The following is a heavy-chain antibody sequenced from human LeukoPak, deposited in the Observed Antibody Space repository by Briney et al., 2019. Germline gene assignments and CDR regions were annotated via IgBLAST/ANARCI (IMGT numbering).Heavy chain of an antibody. V-gene: IGHV1-24*01. CDR3: ATGDVAFMDV. Sequence: GASVKVSCKASGYTFTGYYMHWVRQAPGKGLEWMGGFDPEDGETIYAQKFQGRVTMTEDTSTDTAYMELSSLRSEDTAVYYCATGDVAFMDVWGQGTTVTVSS. CDR1: GYTFTGYY. J-gene: IGHJ6*02. CDR2: FDPEDGET. D-gene: IGHD5-12*01.